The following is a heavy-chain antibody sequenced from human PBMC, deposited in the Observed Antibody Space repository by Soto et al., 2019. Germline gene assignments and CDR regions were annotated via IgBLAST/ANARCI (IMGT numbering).Heavy chain of an antibody. V-gene: IGHV3-13*01. CDR1: GFTFSSYD. CDR3: ARGGYDILTGAEYYFDY. D-gene: IGHD3-9*01. J-gene: IGHJ4*02. Sequence: GGSLRLSCAASGFTFSSYDMHWVRQATGKGLEWVSAIGTAGDTYYPGSVKGRFTISRENAKNSLYLQMNSLRAGDTAVYYCARGGYDILTGAEYYFDYWGQGTLVTVSS. CDR2: IGTAGDT.